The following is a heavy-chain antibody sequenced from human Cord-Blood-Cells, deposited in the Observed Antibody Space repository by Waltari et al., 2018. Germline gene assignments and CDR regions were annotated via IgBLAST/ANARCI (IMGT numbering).Heavy chain of an antibody. V-gene: IGHV4-39*01. J-gene: IGHJ4*02. D-gene: IGHD6-13*01. CDR1: GGSISSSSYY. Sequence: QLQLQESRPGLVKPSETLSLTCTVSGGSISSSSYYCGWIRQPPGKGLEWNGSIYYSGSTYYNPSLKSRVTISVDTSKNQFSLKLSSVTAADTAVYYCARRVAAAGTTDYWGQGTLVTVSS. CDR2: IYYSGST. CDR3: ARRVAAAGTTDY.